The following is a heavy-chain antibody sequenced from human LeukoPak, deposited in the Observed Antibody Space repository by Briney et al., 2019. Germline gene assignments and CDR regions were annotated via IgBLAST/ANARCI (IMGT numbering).Heavy chain of an antibody. CDR1: GFTFSSYA. Sequence: PGGSLRLSCAASGFTFSSYAMSWVRQAPGKGLEWVSSISGSGTNTDYADSVKGRFTISRDNAKNSLYLQMNSLRAEDTAVYYCARDPVLRFLEWLPGDWFDPWGQGTLVTVSS. J-gene: IGHJ5*02. V-gene: IGHV3-23*01. D-gene: IGHD3-3*01. CDR2: ISGSGTNT. CDR3: ARDPVLRFLEWLPGDWFDP.